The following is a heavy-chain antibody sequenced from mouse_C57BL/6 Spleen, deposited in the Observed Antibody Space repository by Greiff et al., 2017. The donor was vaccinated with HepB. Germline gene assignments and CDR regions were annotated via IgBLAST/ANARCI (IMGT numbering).Heavy chain of an antibody. CDR3: ARRDYYYGSNYFDY. Sequence: QVQLKQPGAELVMPGASVKLSCKASGYTFTSYWMHWVKQRPGQGLEWIGEIDPSDSYTNYNQKFKGKSTLTVDKSSSTAYMQLSSLTSEDSAVYYCARRDYYYGSNYFDYWGQGTTLTVSS. V-gene: IGHV1-69*01. CDR1: GYTFTSYW. CDR2: IDPSDSYT. D-gene: IGHD1-1*01. J-gene: IGHJ2*01.